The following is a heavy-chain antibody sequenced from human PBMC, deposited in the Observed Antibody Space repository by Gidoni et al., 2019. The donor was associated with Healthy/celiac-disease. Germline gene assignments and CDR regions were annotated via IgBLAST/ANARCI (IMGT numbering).Heavy chain of an antibody. CDR1: GFTFADYA. V-gene: IGHV3-9*03. CDR3: AKDITSGVGYYYYGMDV. D-gene: IGHD3-10*01. CDR2: ISWNSGSI. J-gene: IGHJ6*02. Sequence: EVQLVESGGGLVQPGRYLRLSCAASGFTFADYAMHWVRQAPGKGLEWGAGISWNSGSIGYPDSLKGRFPISRDNAKNSLYLQMNSLRAEDMALYHCAKDITSGVGYYYYGMDVWGQGTTVTVSS.